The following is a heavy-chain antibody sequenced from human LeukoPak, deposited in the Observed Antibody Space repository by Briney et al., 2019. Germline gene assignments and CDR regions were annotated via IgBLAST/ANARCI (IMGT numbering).Heavy chain of an antibody. CDR2: IWYDGSDK. CDR3: ARGDPSDY. Sequence: PGGSLRLSCAASGFTFRNYGMHWVRQAPGKGLEWVAVIWYDGSDKYYADSVKGRFTTSRDKSKNTLYLQMNSLRAEDTAVYYCARGDPSDYWGQGTLVTVSS. CDR1: GFTFRNYG. V-gene: IGHV3-33*01. J-gene: IGHJ4*02.